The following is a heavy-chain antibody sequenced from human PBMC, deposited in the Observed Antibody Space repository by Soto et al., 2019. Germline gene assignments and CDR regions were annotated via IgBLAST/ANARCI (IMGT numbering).Heavy chain of an antibody. V-gene: IGHV2-5*02. CDR1: GFSLSSVGVG. Sequence: QITLKESGPTLVKPTQTLTLTCSFSGFSLSSVGVGVGWIRQPPGKALEWLALIYWDDDKRYSPSLKSRLTITQDPPKNQVVLTMTNSDPVDTATYYCAHTLDWGEGRFDYWGQGTLVTVSS. CDR3: AHTLDWGEGRFDY. D-gene: IGHD7-27*01. CDR2: IYWDDDK. J-gene: IGHJ4*02.